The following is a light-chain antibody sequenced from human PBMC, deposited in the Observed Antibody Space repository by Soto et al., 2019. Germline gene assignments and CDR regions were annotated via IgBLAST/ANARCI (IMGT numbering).Light chain of an antibody. Sequence: QSALTQPASVSGSPGQSITIFCTGTSSDVGSYNLVSWYQQHPGKAPKLMISEGNKRPSGISNRFSGSKSGNTASLTISGLQAEDEADYYCCSFATSGTWVFGGGTKLTVL. J-gene: IGLJ3*02. CDR1: SSDVGSYNL. CDR3: CSFATSGTWV. CDR2: EGN. V-gene: IGLV2-23*01.